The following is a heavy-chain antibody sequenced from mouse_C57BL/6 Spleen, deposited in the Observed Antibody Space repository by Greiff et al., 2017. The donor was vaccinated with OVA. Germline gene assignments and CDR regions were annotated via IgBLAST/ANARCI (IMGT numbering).Heavy chain of an antibody. Sequence: EVMLVESGGGLVQPGGSMKLSCVASGFTFSNYWMNWVRQSPEKGLEWVAQIRLKSDNYATHYAESVKGRFTISRDDSKSSVYLQMNNLRAEDTGIYYCTAPYDSYAMDYWGQGTSVTVSS. CDR2: IRLKSDNYAT. V-gene: IGHV6-3*01. J-gene: IGHJ4*01. CDR1: GFTFSNYW. CDR3: TAPYDSYAMDY.